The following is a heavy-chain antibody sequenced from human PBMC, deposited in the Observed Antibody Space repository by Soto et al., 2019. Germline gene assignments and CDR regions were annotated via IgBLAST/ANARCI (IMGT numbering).Heavy chain of an antibody. CDR2: IWYDGSNK. CDR1: GFTFSSYG. CDR3: ASSPPPDRYIVATIDYYYYYMDV. Sequence: GGSLRLSCAASGFTFSSYGMHWVRQAPGKGLEWVAVIWYDGSNKYYADSVKGRFTISRDNSKNTLYLQMNSLRAEDTAVYYCASSPPPDRYIVATIDYYYYYMDVWGKGTTVTVSS. J-gene: IGHJ6*03. V-gene: IGHV3-33*01. D-gene: IGHD5-12*01.